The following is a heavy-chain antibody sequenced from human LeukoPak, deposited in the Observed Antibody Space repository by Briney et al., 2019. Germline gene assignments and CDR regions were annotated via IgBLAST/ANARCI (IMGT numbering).Heavy chain of an antibody. D-gene: IGHD2-8*01. CDR3: AKGALMVYAIKENWFDP. J-gene: IGHJ5*02. Sequence: GGSLRLSCAASGFTFSSYAMSWVRQAPGKGLEWVSAISGSGGSTYYADSVKGRFTISRDNSKNTLYLQMNSLRAEDTAVYYCAKGALMVYAIKENWFDPWGQGTLVTVSS. CDR2: ISGSGGST. CDR1: GFTFSSYA. V-gene: IGHV3-23*01.